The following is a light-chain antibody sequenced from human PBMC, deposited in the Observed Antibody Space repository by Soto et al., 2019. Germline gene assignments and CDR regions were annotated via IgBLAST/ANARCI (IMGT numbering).Light chain of an antibody. Sequence: DIQMTQSRSSLSASVGDRVTITCRASQSISSYLNWDQQKPGKAPKLLIYAASSLQSGVPSRFSGSGSGTDFTLTISSLHPEDFATYYCQQSYSTPRTFGQGTKVEIK. J-gene: IGKJ1*01. CDR3: QQSYSTPRT. V-gene: IGKV1-39*01. CDR2: AAS. CDR1: QSISSY.